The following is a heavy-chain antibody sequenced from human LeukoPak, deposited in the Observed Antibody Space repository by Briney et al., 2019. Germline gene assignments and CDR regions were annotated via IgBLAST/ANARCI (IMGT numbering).Heavy chain of an antibody. D-gene: IGHD1-26*01. V-gene: IGHV3-7*01. J-gene: IGHJ4*02. CDR3: ASYIVGPTLDY. CDR2: IKQDGSEK. CDR1: GFSFSNSW. Sequence: GGSLRLSCAASGFSFSNSWMSWVRQAPGKGLEWVANIKQDGSEKYYVDSVKGRFTISRDNAKNSLYLQMNSLRADDTAVYYCASYIVGPTLDYWGQGTLVTVSS.